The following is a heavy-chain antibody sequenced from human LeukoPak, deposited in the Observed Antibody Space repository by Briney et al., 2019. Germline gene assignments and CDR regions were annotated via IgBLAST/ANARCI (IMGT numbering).Heavy chain of an antibody. V-gene: IGHV3-48*04. CDR2: ISSSSSTI. CDR1: GFTFSSYS. CDR3: ASDYPRYYFYMDV. Sequence: SGGSLRLSCAASGFTFSSYSMNWVRQAPGKGLEWVSYISSSSSTIYYADSVKGRFTISRDNAKNSLYLQMNSLRAEDTAVYYCASDYPRYYFYMDVWGKGTTVTVSS. J-gene: IGHJ6*03.